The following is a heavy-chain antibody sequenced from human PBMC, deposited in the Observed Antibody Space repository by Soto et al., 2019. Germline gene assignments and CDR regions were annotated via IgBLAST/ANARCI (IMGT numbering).Heavy chain of an antibody. J-gene: IGHJ3*02. Sequence: GGSLRLSCAASGFICSSYDMGWVRQAPGKGLEWVSTILVDGRTFYVDSVKGRFTISRDTSRNTLYLQMNSLRAEETALYYCAKCIQVNWNYDAFHIWGQGTMVTVSS. V-gene: IGHV3-23*01. CDR3: AKCIQVNWNYDAFHI. CDR2: ILVDGRT. CDR1: GFICSSYD. D-gene: IGHD1-7*01.